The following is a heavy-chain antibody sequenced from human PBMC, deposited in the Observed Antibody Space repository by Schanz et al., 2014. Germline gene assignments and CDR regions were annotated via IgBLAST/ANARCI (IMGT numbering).Heavy chain of an antibody. V-gene: IGHV3-33*03. J-gene: IGHJ4*02. CDR3: ARPRFDYGEVDY. CDR2: IWYDGSNK. Sequence: QVQLVESGGGVVQPGRSLRLSCAASGFIFSSYGLHWVRQAPGKGLEWVAFIWYDGSNKDYADSVKGRFTISRDNAKKTQTRQMISLRAEDTAVYYGARPRFDYGEVDYWGQGTLVIVSS. D-gene: IGHD4-17*01. CDR1: GFIFSSYG.